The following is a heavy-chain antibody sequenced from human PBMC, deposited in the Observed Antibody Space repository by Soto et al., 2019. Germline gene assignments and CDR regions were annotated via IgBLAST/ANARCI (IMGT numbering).Heavy chain of an antibody. Sequence: QVTLKESGPVLVNPTETLTLTCTVSGFSLSNARMGVSWIRQPPGKALEWLAHIFSNDEKSYSTSLKSRLTISKDTSKSQVVLTMTNMDPVDTATYYCARIIRYSSSWRLYPDYWGQGTLVTVSS. D-gene: IGHD6-13*01. J-gene: IGHJ4*02. CDR1: GFSLSNARMG. V-gene: IGHV2-26*01. CDR2: IFSNDEK. CDR3: ARIIRYSSSWRLYPDY.